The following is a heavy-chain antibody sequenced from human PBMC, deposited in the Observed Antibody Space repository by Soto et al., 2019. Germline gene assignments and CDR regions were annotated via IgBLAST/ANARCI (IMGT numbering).Heavy chain of an antibody. V-gene: IGHV3-30*18. J-gene: IGHJ3*02. Sequence: GGSLRLSCAASGFTFSAYGMHWVRQSPGKGLEWVAVISYDAINTYYADSVKGRFTISRDGYKKTLSLFMSSLRLEDTAMYYCAKPLGDGYNWNDAFDIWGQGTMVTVSS. CDR3: AKPLGDGYNWNDAFDI. CDR2: ISYDAINT. D-gene: IGHD1-1*01. CDR1: GFTFSAYG.